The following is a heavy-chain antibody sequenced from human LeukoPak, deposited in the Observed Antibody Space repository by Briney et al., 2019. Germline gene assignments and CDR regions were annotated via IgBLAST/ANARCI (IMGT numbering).Heavy chain of an antibody. D-gene: IGHD3-22*01. Sequence: PGGSLRLSCAASGFTFSSYAMSWVRQAPGKGLEWVSGINWNGGSTGYADSVKGRFTISRDNAKNSLYLQMNSLRAEDTAVYYCARDGYYYDSSAFDIWGQGTMVTVSS. CDR2: INWNGGST. CDR3: ARDGYYYDSSAFDI. CDR1: GFTFSSYA. V-gene: IGHV3-20*04. J-gene: IGHJ3*02.